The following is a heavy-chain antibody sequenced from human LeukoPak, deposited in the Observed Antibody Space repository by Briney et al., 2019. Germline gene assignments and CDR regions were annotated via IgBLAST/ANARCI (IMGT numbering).Heavy chain of an antibody. D-gene: IGHD4-17*01. Sequence: SETLSLTCAVYGGSFSGYYWSWIRQPPGKGSEWIGEINHSGSTNYNPSLKSRDTMSLDTSKNQFSLKLSSVTAADTAIYYCARGSGSSTVTPFDYWGQGTLVTVSS. V-gene: IGHV4-34*01. CDR1: GGSFSGYY. CDR2: INHSGST. J-gene: IGHJ4*02. CDR3: ARGSGSSTVTPFDY.